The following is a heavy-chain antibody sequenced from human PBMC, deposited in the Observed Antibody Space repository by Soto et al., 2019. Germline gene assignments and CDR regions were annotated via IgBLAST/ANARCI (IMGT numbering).Heavy chain of an antibody. CDR2: ISGYNGNT. CDR3: ARDAAVAGNSYGLDV. Sequence: QVQVVQSGAEVKKPGASVKVSCKASGLTFNSYGISWVRQVPGQGLAWMGWISGYNGNTNYAQSLQDRVTMTTDTSARTAYMELRSLTSDDTAVYYCARDAAVAGNSYGLDVGGQGTTVTVSS. CDR1: GLTFNSYG. D-gene: IGHD6-19*01. V-gene: IGHV1-18*04. J-gene: IGHJ6*02.